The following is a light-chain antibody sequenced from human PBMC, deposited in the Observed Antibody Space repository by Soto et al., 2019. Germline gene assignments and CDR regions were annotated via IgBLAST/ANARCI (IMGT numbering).Light chain of an antibody. CDR3: QQYESSPRT. J-gene: IGKJ1*01. V-gene: IGKV3-20*01. CDR2: HTS. Sequence: ETVLTQSPGTLSLSPGERSTLSCRASQSVGGSLAWYQQRPGQXHRXXVYHTSNRATGIPDRFSASGSGTDLTITISRLEPEDFAVYYCQQYESSPRTFGQGTKVDIK. CDR1: QSVGGS.